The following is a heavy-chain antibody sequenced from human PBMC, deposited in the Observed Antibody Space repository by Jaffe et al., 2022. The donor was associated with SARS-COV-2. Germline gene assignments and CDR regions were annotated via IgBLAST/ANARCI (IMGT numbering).Heavy chain of an antibody. J-gene: IGHJ5*02. V-gene: IGHV4-34*01. Sequence: QVQLQQWGAGLLKPSETLSLTCAVYGGSFSGYYWSWIRQPPGKGLEWIGEINHSGSTNYNPSLKSRVTISVDTSKNQFSLKLSSVTAADTAVYYCARGLGYCSGGSCYRPERYNWFDPWGQGTLVTVSS. D-gene: IGHD2-15*01. CDR2: INHSGST. CDR1: GGSFSGYY. CDR3: ARGLGYCSGGSCYRPERYNWFDP.